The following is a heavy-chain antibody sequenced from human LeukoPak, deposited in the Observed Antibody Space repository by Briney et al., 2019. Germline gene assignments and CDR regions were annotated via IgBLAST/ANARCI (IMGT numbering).Heavy chain of an antibody. Sequence: GGSLRLSCAASGFTFSSYGIHWVRQAPGKGLEWVAFIRYDGSNKYYADSVKGRFAISRDNSKNTLYLQMNSLRAEDTAVYYCAKDLEPDFTIFGVVITNSFDYWGQGTLVTVSS. CDR2: IRYDGSNK. J-gene: IGHJ4*02. CDR3: AKDLEPDFTIFGVVITNSFDY. D-gene: IGHD3-3*01. V-gene: IGHV3-30*02. CDR1: GFTFSSYG.